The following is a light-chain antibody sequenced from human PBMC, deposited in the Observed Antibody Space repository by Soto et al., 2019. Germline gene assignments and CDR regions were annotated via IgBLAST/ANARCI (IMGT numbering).Light chain of an antibody. Sequence: QSVLTQPASVSGSPGQSITISCTGTSSDVGGYNFVSWYQHHPGKAPKLIIYEVTTRPSGVSNRFSASKSGNTASLTISGLHAEDEADYYCSSYTNTSTLVGFGGGTKLTVL. CDR2: EVT. CDR1: SSDVGGYNF. J-gene: IGLJ2*01. V-gene: IGLV2-14*01. CDR3: SSYTNTSTLVG.